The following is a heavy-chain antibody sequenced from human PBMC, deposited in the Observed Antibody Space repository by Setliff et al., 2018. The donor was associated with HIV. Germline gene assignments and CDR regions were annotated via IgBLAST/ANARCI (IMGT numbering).Heavy chain of an antibody. Sequence: SETLSLTCSVFGGSFSGYYWSWIRQLPGKELEWIGEINQSGSTYYTPSLESRVTISVDTSKKQFSLNLNSVTAADTAIFYCAGWISSGWYFYYNMDVWGNGTTVTVSS. V-gene: IGHV4-34*01. D-gene: IGHD6-19*01. CDR3: AGWISSGWYFYYNMDV. CDR2: INQSGST. J-gene: IGHJ6*03. CDR1: GGSFSGYY.